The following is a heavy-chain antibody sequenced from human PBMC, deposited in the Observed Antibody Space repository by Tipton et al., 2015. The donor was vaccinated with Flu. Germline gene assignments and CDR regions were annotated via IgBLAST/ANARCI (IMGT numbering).Heavy chain of an antibody. V-gene: IGHV3-7*01. CDR1: GFIFSTYG. CDR2: INQDGSTK. Sequence: SGFIFSTYGMHWVRQAPGKGLEWVANINQDGSTKYFVDSVRGRFTIFRDNDRNMVFLQMNSLRVEDTAVYYCARAWAAAGSAWGQGTLVTVSS. J-gene: IGHJ5*02. CDR3: ARAWAAAGSA. D-gene: IGHD6-13*01.